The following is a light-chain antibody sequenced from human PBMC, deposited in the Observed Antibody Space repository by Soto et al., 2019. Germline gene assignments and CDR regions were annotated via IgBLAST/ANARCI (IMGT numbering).Light chain of an antibody. CDR3: LKYNSALLT. V-gene: IGKV1-27*01. CDR1: QGISNY. J-gene: IGKJ4*01. CDR2: AAP. Sequence: DIQMTQSPSSLSASVGDRVTITCRASQGISNYLAWYQQKPGKVPKLLIYAAPTLQSGVPSRFSGSGSGTDFTLTIRSLQPEDVATYYCLKYNSALLTFGGGNKVEIK.